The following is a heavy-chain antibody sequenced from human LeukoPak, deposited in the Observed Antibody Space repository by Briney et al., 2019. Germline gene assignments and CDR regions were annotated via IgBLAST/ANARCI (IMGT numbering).Heavy chain of an antibody. V-gene: IGHV4-59*08. Sequence: SETLSLTCTVSGDSITSYYWSWIRQPPGEGPEWIGYIFHTGNTNYKPSLKSRVPMSLDTSKSQISLRLNSVTAADTAVYYCAKHRFGEPRFDNWGQGSLVSVSS. J-gene: IGHJ4*02. CDR2: IFHTGNT. D-gene: IGHD3-10*01. CDR3: AKHRFGEPRFDN. CDR1: GDSITSYY.